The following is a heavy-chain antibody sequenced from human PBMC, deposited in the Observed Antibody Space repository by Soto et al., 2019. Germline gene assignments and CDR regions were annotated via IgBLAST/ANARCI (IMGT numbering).Heavy chain of an antibody. CDR1: GLTFSNSW. CDR2: IKSKTDGGTA. J-gene: IGHJ4*02. D-gene: IGHD6-13*01. CDR3: STRGSS. Sequence: EVQLVESGGGLAKPGGSLRLSCAASGLTFSNSWMSWVRQTPGKRLEWVGRIKSKTDGGTADYAAPVKGRFTISRDDSRNTLYLQMNSLKIEDTAIYYWSTRGSSWGPGTLVTVSS. V-gene: IGHV3-15*07.